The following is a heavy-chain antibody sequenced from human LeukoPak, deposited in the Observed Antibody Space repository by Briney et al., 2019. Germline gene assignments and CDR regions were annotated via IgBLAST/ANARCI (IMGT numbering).Heavy chain of an antibody. J-gene: IGHJ6*03. CDR1: GGSISSYY. Sequence: PSETLSLTCTVSGGSISSYYWSWIRQPPGKGLEWIGYIYYSGSTNYNPSLKSRVTISVDTSKNQFSLKLSSMTAADTAVYYCARGAGNERYYYYYMDVWGKGTTVTVSS. D-gene: IGHD1-1*01. CDR2: IYYSGST. CDR3: ARGAGNERYYYYYMDV. V-gene: IGHV4-59*01.